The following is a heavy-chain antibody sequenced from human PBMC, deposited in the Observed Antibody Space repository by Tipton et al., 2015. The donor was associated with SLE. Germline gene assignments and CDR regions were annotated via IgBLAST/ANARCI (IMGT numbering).Heavy chain of an antibody. CDR2: IYYTGNT. V-gene: IGHV4-39*07. D-gene: IGHD3-22*01. CDR3: ARDEYRYDTTGYHLLGHFDF. CDR1: GGSISSSSYY. J-gene: IGHJ4*02. Sequence: TLSLTCTVSGGSISSSSYYWGWIRQPPGKGLEWIGTIYYTGNTFYNPSVKSRVTISVDTSKNQFSLKLSSVTAADTAVYYCARDEYRYDTTGYHLLGHFDFWGQGTLVTVSS.